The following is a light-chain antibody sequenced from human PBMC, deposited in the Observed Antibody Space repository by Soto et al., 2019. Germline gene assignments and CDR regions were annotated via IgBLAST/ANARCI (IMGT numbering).Light chain of an antibody. CDR3: QQYNHWPLT. CDR2: GAS. V-gene: IGKV3-15*01. Sequence: VMTLSPATLSVSPGERATLSCRASQSVTSKLAWFQQKPGQAPSLLIYGASTRATGIPARFSSSGSGTEFTLSICSLQYEDSAVYYCQQYNHWPLTFGGGTKVDIK. CDR1: QSVTSK. J-gene: IGKJ4*01.